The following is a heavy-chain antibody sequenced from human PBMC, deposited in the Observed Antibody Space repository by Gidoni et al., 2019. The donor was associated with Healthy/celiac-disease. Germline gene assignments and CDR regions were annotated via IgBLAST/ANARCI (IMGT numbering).Heavy chain of an antibody. CDR3: ARIEPYDYVWGSYRYVFDY. Sequence: QVTLKESGPVLVKPTETLTLTCTVSGFPLSNARMGVSWIRQPPGKALEWLAHIFSNDEKSYSTSLKSRLTISKDTSKSQVVLTMTNMDPVDTATYYCARIEPYDYVWGSYRYVFDYWGQGTLVTVSS. D-gene: IGHD3-16*02. V-gene: IGHV2-26*01. CDR2: IFSNDEK. J-gene: IGHJ4*02. CDR1: GFPLSNARMG.